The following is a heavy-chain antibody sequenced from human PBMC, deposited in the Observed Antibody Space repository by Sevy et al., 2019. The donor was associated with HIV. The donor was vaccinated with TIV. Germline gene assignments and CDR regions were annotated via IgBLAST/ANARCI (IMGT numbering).Heavy chain of an antibody. V-gene: IGHV3-30*02. CDR2: IRYDGSTK. CDR1: GFTFSQYG. Sequence: GGSLRLSCAATGFTFSQYGMEWVRQAPGKGLEWVAFIRYDGSTKYYADSVKGRFTISRDNSKNMLYLQMNSLRPEDTALYSCAKHRDTLAAAAYLDHWGQGTLVTVP. D-gene: IGHD6-13*01. CDR3: AKHRDTLAAAAYLDH. J-gene: IGHJ4*02.